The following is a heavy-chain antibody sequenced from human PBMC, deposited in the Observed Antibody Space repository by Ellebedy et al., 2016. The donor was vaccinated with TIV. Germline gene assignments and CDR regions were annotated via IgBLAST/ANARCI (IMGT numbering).Heavy chain of an antibody. V-gene: IGHV3-9*01. CDR1: GFTFDYYA. J-gene: IGHJ4*02. CDR3: VKDIGWVDARYYFDY. Sequence: SLKISXEISGFTFDYYAMHWVRQAPGKGLEWVSGINWNSNSIAYADSVKGRFTISRDNAKKSLYLQMNSLRADDSAVYYCVKDIGWVDARYYFDYWGQGTLVNVSS. CDR2: INWNSNSI. D-gene: IGHD6-19*01.